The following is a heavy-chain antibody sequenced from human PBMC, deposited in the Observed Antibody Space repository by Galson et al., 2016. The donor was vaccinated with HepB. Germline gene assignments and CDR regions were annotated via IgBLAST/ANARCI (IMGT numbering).Heavy chain of an antibody. CDR1: GGSITGSSYY. CDR2: IYYSGST. J-gene: IGHJ6*02. Sequence: ETLSLTCTVSGGSITGSSYYWSWIRQPPGKGLELIGSIYYSGSTYYHPSLKSRVTISVDTSKNQFSLKLSSVTAADTAVYYCARIGYGDYWAGIMDVWGQGTTVTVSS. CDR3: ARIGYGDYWAGIMDV. V-gene: IGHV4-39*01. D-gene: IGHD4-17*01.